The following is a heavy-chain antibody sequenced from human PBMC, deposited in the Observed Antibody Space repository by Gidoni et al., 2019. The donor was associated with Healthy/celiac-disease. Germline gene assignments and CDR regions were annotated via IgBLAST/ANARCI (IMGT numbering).Heavy chain of an antibody. CDR3: ARSTGGDWFDP. D-gene: IGHD3-10*01. CDR2: ISSSISYI. V-gene: IGHV3-21*01. J-gene: IGHJ5*02. CDR1: GFTFSSYS. Sequence: EVQLVESGGGLVKPGGSLRLSCAASGFTFSSYSMNWVRQAPGKGLEGVSSISSSISYIYYADSVKGRFTISRDNAKNSLYLQMNSLRAEDTAVYYCARSTGGDWFDPWGQGTLVTVSS.